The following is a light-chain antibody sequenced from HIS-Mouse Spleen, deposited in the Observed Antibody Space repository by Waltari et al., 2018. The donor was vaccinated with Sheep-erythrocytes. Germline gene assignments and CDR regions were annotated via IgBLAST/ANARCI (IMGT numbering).Light chain of an antibody. CDR2: EVS. Sequence: QSALTQPASVSGSPGQSITISCTGTSSDVRGYNYVSWYQQHPGKAPKLMIYEVSNRPSGVSNRFSGSKSGNTASLTISGLQAEDEADYYCSSYTSSSTQVFGGGTKLTVL. CDR3: SSYTSSSTQV. J-gene: IGLJ2*01. CDR1: SSDVRGYNY. V-gene: IGLV2-14*01.